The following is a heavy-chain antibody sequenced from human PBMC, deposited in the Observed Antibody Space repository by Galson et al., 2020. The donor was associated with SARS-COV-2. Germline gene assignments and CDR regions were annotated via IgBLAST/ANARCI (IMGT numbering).Heavy chain of an antibody. CDR3: ARSYDDFATWFDP. V-gene: IGHV1-8*01. J-gene: IGHJ5*02. Sequence: ASVKVSCKASGYTFTNYEINWVRQAPGQGPEWMGWMNPNSGNTGYAQKFQGRVTMTRTTSISTAYMELNSLTSEDTAVYYCARSYDDFATWFDPWGQGTLVTVSS. D-gene: IGHD4-17*01. CDR1: GYTFTNYE. CDR2: MNPNSGNT.